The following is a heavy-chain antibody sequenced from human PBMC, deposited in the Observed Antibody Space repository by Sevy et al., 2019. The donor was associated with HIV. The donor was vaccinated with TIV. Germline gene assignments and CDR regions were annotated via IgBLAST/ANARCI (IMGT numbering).Heavy chain of an antibody. V-gene: IGHV3-30*18. J-gene: IGHJ6*02. Sequence: GGSLRLSCAASGFTFSTYDIHWVRQAPGKGLEWVAIISYDGNYREYADSARGRFSMSRDNSKNTVYLQMNGLSIEDTAVYYCAKNRPPGGSYFSRHAMDVWGRGTTVTVSS. CDR3: AKNRPPGGSYFSRHAMDV. D-gene: IGHD3-16*01. CDR1: GFTFSTYD. CDR2: ISYDGNYR.